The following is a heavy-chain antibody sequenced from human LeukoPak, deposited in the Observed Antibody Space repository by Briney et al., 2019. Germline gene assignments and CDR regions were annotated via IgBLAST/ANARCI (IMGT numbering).Heavy chain of an antibody. D-gene: IGHD6-19*01. CDR3: ARGLWAVAGGYFDY. J-gene: IGHJ4*02. CDR2: ISYDGRNK. V-gene: IGHV3-30*04. CDR1: GFTFSSYA. Sequence: GGSLRLSCAASGFTFSSYAMHWVRQAPGKGLEWVAVISYDGRNKYYADSVKGRFTISRDNSKNTLSLQMNSLGAEDTAVYYCARGLWAVAGGYFDYWGQGTLVTVSS.